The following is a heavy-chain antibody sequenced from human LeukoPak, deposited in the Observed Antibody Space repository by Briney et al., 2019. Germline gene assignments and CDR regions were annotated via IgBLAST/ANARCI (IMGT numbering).Heavy chain of an antibody. CDR1: GGSISSYY. J-gene: IGHJ4*02. V-gene: IGHV4-59*01. CDR3: ARVPTGGRLYFDY. D-gene: IGHD7-27*01. CDR2: IYYSGST. Sequence: SETLSLTCTVSGGSISSYYWSWIRQPPGKGLEWIGYIYYSGSTNYNPSLKSRITISVDTSKNQFSLKLSSVTAADTAVYYCARVPTGGRLYFDYWGQGTLVTVSS.